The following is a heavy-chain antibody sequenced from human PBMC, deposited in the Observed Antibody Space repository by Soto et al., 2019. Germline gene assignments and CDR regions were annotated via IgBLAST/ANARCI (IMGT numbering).Heavy chain of an antibody. Sequence: EVQLLESGGGLVQPGGSLSLSCAASGFTFSSYAMSWVRQAPGKGLEWVSAISGSGGSTYYADSVKGRFTISRDNSKNTLYLQINSPRAEDTAVYYCAKDATIPGIAVLPLNYWGQGTLVTVSS. CDR3: AKDATIPGIAVLPLNY. D-gene: IGHD6-19*01. J-gene: IGHJ4*02. V-gene: IGHV3-23*01. CDR2: ISGSGGST. CDR1: GFTFSSYA.